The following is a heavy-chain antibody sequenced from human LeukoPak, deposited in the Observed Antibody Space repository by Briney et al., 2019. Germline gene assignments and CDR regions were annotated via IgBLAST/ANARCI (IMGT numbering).Heavy chain of an antibody. J-gene: IGHJ4*02. V-gene: IGHV3-74*01. D-gene: IGHD1-7*01. CDR3: ATAGNYRFDN. CDR2: MNSDGSTT. CDR1: GFTFSTTW. Sequence: GGSLRLSCAASGFTFSTTWLHWVRQTPGEGLVWVSRMNSDGSTTNCADSVKGRFTISRDNAKSTLYLQMNNLRVEDTAVYYCATAGNYRFDNWGQGTLVTVSP.